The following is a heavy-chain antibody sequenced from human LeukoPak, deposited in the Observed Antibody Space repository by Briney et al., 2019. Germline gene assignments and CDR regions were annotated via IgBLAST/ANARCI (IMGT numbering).Heavy chain of an antibody. V-gene: IGHV3-74*01. D-gene: IGHD3/OR15-3a*01. J-gene: IGHJ4*02. CDR3: ARVSDWNFNY. CDR1: GFTFSNYW. CDR2: INSDGRST. Sequence: PGGSLRLSCAVSGFTFSNYWMHWVRQAPGKRLVWVARINSDGRSTNYGDSVKGRFTISRDNAKNTLYLQMNSLRAEDTAVYYCARVSDWNFNYWGQGTLVTVSS.